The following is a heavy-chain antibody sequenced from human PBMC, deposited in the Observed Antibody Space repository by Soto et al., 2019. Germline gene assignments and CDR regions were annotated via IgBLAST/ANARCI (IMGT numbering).Heavy chain of an antibody. CDR1: GFTFSSYA. D-gene: IGHD6-13*01. Sequence: PGGSLRLSCAASGFTFSSYAMSWVRQAPGKGLEWVSAISGSGGSTYYADSVKGRFTISRDNSKNTLYLQMNSLRAEDTAVYYCAKVNKQLVTLYYYYGMDVSGQGTTVTVSS. CDR3: AKVNKQLVTLYYYYGMDV. V-gene: IGHV3-23*01. J-gene: IGHJ6*02. CDR2: ISGSGGST.